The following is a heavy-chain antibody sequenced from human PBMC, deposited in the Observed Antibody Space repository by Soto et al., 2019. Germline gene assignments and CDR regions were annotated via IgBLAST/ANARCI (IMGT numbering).Heavy chain of an antibody. J-gene: IGHJ4*02. CDR3: ARDRVMIVVVPGPGYFDY. CDR2: ISYDGSNK. D-gene: IGHD3-22*01. CDR1: GFTFSSYA. Sequence: GGSLRLSCAASGFTFSSYAMHWVRQAPGKGLEWVAVISYDGSNKYYADSVKGRFTISRDNSKNTLYLQMNSLRAEDTAVYYCARDRVMIVVVPGPGYFDYWGQGTLVTGSS. V-gene: IGHV3-30-3*01.